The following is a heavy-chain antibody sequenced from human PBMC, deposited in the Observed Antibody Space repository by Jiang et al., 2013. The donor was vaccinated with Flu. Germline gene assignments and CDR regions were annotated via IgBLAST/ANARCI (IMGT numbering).Heavy chain of an antibody. V-gene: IGHV1-69*04. Sequence: GAEVKKPGSSVKVSCKASGGTFSSYAISWVRQAPGQGLEWMGRIIPILGIANYAQKFQGRVTITADKSTSTAYMELSSLRSEDTAVYYCARVNPPLHYYGSGSQDVGYWGQGTLVTVSS. CDR2: IIPILGIA. CDR3: ARVNPPLHYYGSGSQDVGY. CDR1: GGTFSSYA. J-gene: IGHJ4*02. D-gene: IGHD3-10*01.